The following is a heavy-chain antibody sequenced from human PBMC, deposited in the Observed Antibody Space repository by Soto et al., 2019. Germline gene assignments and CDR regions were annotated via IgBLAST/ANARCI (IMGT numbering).Heavy chain of an antibody. J-gene: IGHJ4*02. CDR1: GFPFSSYA. V-gene: IGHV3-23*01. Sequence: GGSLRLSCAASGFPFSSYAMSWVRQDPGKGLEWVSAISGSGGSTYYADSVKGRFTISRDNSKNTLYLQMNSLRAEDTAVYYCAKENGYSSSWFEFDYWGQGTLVTVSS. CDR3: AKENGYSSSWFEFDY. CDR2: ISGSGGST. D-gene: IGHD6-13*01.